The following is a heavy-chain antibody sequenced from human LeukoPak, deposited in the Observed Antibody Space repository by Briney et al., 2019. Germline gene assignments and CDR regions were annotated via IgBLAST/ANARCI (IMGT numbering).Heavy chain of an antibody. V-gene: IGHV3-23*01. CDR2: ISGSGGST. CDR1: GFTFSSYA. CDR3: AKSYNGYESRPDY. Sequence: GGSLRLSCAASGFTFSSYAMSWVRQAPGKGLEWVSAISGSGGSTYYAASVKGRFTISRDNSKNTLYLQMNSLRAEDTAVYYCAKSYNGYESRPDYWGQGTLVTVSS. D-gene: IGHD5-12*01. J-gene: IGHJ4*02.